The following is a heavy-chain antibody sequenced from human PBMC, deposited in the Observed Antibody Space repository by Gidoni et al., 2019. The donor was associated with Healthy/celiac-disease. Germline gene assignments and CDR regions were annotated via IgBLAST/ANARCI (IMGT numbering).Heavy chain of an antibody. V-gene: IGHV4-34*01. CDR3: ARGKPTAPNNSSSWSNWFDP. Sequence: QVQLQQWGAGLLKPSETLSLTCAFYGGSFSGYYWRWIRPPPGKGLEWIGESKHSGSPNYNPSLKSRCTIAVDTSKNQFSLKLSSVTAADTAVYYCARGKPTAPNNSSSWSNWFDPWGQGTLVTVSS. D-gene: IGHD6-13*01. CDR2: SKHSGSP. CDR1: GGSFSGYY. J-gene: IGHJ5*02.